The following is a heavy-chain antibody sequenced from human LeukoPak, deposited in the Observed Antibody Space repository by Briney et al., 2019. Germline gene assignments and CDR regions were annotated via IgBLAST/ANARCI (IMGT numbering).Heavy chain of an antibody. D-gene: IGHD2-15*01. Sequence: QPGGSLRLSCAASGFTFSTYGMHWVRQAPGKGLEWVAVISYDGSNKYYTDSVKGRFTISRDNSKNTLYLQMNSLRTEDTAVYCCAKSDLGHRSRQVGHFDYWGQGTLVTVSS. CDR1: GFTFSTYG. CDR3: AKSDLGHRSRQVGHFDY. CDR2: ISYDGSNK. J-gene: IGHJ4*02. V-gene: IGHV3-30*18.